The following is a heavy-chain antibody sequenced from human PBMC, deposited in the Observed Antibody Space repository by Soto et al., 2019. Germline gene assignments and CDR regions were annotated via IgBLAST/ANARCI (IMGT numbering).Heavy chain of an antibody. J-gene: IGHJ4*02. CDR3: ARSPRNWGFDY. D-gene: IGHD7-27*01. CDR1: GGSISSGGYF. Sequence: PSETLSLTCTVSGGSISSGGYFWGWTRQSPGKGLEWIASIGPGGNSNYNPSLKSRVTISSDASTNHFSLTVTSVTAADTAVYFCARSPRNWGFDYWGQGTLVTGSS. V-gene: IGHV4-39*02. CDR2: IGPGGNS.